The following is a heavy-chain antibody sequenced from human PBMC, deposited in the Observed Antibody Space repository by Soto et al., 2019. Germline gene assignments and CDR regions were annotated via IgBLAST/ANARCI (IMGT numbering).Heavy chain of an antibody. Sequence: QVQLVESGGGVVQPGRSLRLSCAASGFTFSSYGMHWVRQAPGKGLEWVAVISYDGSNKYYADSVKGRFTISRDNSKNTLYLQMNSLRAEDTAVYYCASDIVLVPAAIRMGFDYWGQGTLVTVSS. CDR3: ASDIVLVPAAIRMGFDY. CDR2: ISYDGSNK. V-gene: IGHV3-30*03. CDR1: GFTFSSYG. D-gene: IGHD2-2*01. J-gene: IGHJ4*02.